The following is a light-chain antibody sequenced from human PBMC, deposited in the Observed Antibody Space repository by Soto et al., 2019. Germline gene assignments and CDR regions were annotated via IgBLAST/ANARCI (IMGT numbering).Light chain of an antibody. J-gene: IGKJ1*01. CDR1: QSISSW. Sequence: DIQKTQSPATLSASVGDRVTITCRASQSISSWLAWYQQKPGKVPKLLIDDASSLESGVPSRFSGSRSGTEFTLTISSLQPDDFATYYCQQYNTYPWTFGQGTKVDIK. V-gene: IGKV1-5*01. CDR3: QQYNTYPWT. CDR2: DAS.